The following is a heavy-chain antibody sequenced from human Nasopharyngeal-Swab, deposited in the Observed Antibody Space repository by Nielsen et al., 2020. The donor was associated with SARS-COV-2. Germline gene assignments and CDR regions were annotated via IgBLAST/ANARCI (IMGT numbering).Heavy chain of an antibody. D-gene: IGHD3-10*01. CDR3: ARGKRTLSSALLWFAAYYYYMDV. V-gene: IGHV1-8*01. Sequence: ASVKVSCKASGYTFTSYDINWVRQATGKGLEWMGWMNPNSGNTGYAKKFQGRVTMTRNTSISTAYMELSSLRSEDTAVYYCARGKRTLSSALLWFAAYYYYMDVWGKGTTVTVSS. J-gene: IGHJ6*03. CDR2: MNPNSGNT. CDR1: GYTFTSYD.